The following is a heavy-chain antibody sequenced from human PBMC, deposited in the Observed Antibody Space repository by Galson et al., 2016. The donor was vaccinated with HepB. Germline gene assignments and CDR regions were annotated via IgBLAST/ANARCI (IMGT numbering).Heavy chain of an antibody. V-gene: IGHV3-74*01. D-gene: IGHD4-17*01. J-gene: IGHJ6*02. CDR3: VREDYGDDPVYYYYYGMDV. CDR2: INSDGSHT. CDR1: EFTFSRYW. Sequence: SLRLSCAASEFTFSRYWMHWVRQAPRKGLVWVSRINSDGSHTSYADSVKGRFTISRDNAKNTLDLHMNSLRVEDTAVYYCVREDYGDDPVYYYYYGMDVWGQGTTVSVSS.